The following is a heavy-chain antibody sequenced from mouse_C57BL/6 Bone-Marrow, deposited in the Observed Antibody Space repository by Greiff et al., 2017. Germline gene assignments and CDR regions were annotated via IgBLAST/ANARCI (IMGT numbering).Heavy chain of an antibody. D-gene: IGHD1-1*01. CDR3: ASYYGRRGWYFDV. J-gene: IGHJ1*03. Sequence: QVTLKVSGPELVKPGASVKISCKASGYAFSSSWMNWVKQRPGKGLEWIGRIYPGDGDTNYNGKFKGKATLTADKSSSTAYMQLNSLTSEDSAVYFCASYYGRRGWYFDVWGTGTTVTVSS. CDR1: GYAFSSSW. CDR2: IYPGDGDT. V-gene: IGHV1-82*01.